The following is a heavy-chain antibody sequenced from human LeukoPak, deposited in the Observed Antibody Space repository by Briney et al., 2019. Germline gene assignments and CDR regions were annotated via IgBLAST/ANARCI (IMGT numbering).Heavy chain of an antibody. CDR3: VRGPRGSNRYGWFDP. CDR2: ISYRSSDI. Sequence: PGGSLRLSCAASGFTLSSYNMKWVRQAPGKGLEWVSSISYRSSDIEYADSVKGRFTISRDNTKKSLYLQMNSLRAEDTAVYYCVRGPRGSNRYGWFDPWGQGTLVTVSS. V-gene: IGHV3-21*04. CDR1: GFTLSSYN. D-gene: IGHD6-13*01. J-gene: IGHJ5*02.